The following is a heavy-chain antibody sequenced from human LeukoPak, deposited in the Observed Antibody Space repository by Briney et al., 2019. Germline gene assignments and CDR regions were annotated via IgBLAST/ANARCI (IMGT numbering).Heavy chain of an antibody. D-gene: IGHD2-21*02. CDR3: ARETSHGRYFDY. V-gene: IGHV3-7*03. J-gene: IGHJ4*02. CDR2: IKQDGSEK. CDR1: GFTFTSYW. Sequence: GGSLRLSCAASGFTFTSYWMSWVRQAPGKGLEWVANIKQDGSEKYYVDSVKGRFTISRDNSKNTLYLQMNSLRAEDTAVYYCARETSHGRYFDYWGQGTLVTVSS.